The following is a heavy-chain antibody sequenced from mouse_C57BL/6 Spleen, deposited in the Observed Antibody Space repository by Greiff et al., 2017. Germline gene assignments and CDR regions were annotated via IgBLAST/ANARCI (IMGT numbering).Heavy chain of an antibody. J-gene: IGHJ4*01. V-gene: IGHV1-61*01. CDR2: IYPSDSAT. CDR3: ARRGYSYAMDY. CDR1: GYTFTSYW. Sequence: VQLQQPGAELVRPGSSVKLSCKASGYTFTSYWMDWVKQRPGQGLEWIGNIYPSDSATHYNQKFKDKATLTVDKSSSTAYMQLSSLTSEDSAVYYCARRGYSYAMDYWGQGTSVTVSS. D-gene: IGHD2-3*01.